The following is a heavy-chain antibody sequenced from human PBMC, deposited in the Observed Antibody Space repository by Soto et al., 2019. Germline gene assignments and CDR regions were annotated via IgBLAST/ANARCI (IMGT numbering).Heavy chain of an antibody. CDR3: ARARGESTYHYFAPRYEAIEI. J-gene: IGHJ3*02. Sequence: QVQLQESGPGLLKPSQTLSLTCSVSGGSVSSDNYYWTWIRQHPARSLEWIGYIFHSGKTDYSPSLTTRLSISLDTSQNHFSLNLTSVTAADTAVYYCARARGESTYHYFAPRYEAIEIWGRGTMVPVSS. V-gene: IGHV4-31*03. CDR1: GGSVSSDNYY. CDR2: IFHSGKT. D-gene: IGHD3-16*01.